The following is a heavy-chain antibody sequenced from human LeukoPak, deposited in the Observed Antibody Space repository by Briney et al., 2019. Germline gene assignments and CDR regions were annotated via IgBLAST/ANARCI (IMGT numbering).Heavy chain of an antibody. CDR1: GGSISSSNW. D-gene: IGHD1-26*01. J-gene: IGHJ4*02. V-gene: IGHV4-4*02. CDR2: IYHSGST. Sequence: PSETLSLTCAVSGGSISSSNWWSWVRQSPGKGLEWIGEIYHSGSTNYNPSLKSRVTISVDKSKNQFSLKLSSVTAADTAVYYCARVWYSGSYADYWGQGTLVTVSS. CDR3: ARVWYSGSYADY.